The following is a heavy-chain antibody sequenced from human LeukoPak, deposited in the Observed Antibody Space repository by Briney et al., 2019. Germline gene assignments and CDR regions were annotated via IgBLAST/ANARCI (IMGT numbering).Heavy chain of an antibody. CDR2: INAGNGNT. CDR3: AREDVLRYFDWVGGVYYYGMDV. CDR1: GYTFTSYA. Sequence: ASVKVSCKASGYTFTSYAMHWVRQAPGQRLEWMGWINAGNGNTKYSQKFQGRVTITADESTSTAYMELSSLRSEDTAVYYCAREDVLRYFDWVGGVYYYGMDVWGQGTTVTVSS. J-gene: IGHJ6*02. D-gene: IGHD3-9*01. V-gene: IGHV1-3*01.